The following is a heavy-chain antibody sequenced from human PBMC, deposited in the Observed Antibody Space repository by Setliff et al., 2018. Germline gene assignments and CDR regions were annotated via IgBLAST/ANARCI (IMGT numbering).Heavy chain of an antibody. V-gene: IGHV4-30-4*08. CDR3: ARKGISALSGAFDM. CDR2: IYSSGST. CDR1: GGSISSGDYY. J-gene: IGHJ3*02. Sequence: LSLTCTVSGGSISSGDYYWSWIRQPPGKGLEWIGYIYSSGSTYYNPSLKSRVSISVDTSKNQFSLKLSSVTAADTAVYYCARKGISALSGAFDMWGQGTMVTVSS. D-gene: IGHD1-26*01.